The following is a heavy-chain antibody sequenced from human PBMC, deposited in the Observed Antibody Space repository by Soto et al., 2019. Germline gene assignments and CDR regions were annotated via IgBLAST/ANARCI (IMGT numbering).Heavy chain of an antibody. CDR3: ARVMGSVDY. D-gene: IGHD1-26*01. CDR2: MNPKSGYT. V-gene: IGHV1-8*01. CDR1: GYTFTNYD. J-gene: IGHJ4*02. Sequence: QVQLVQSGAEVKKPGTSVRISCKTSGYTFTNYDINWVRQAAGQGLEWMGWMNPKSGYTGSARKFQSRVHLARDNSMTTAHMELSSLRSDDTAVYYCARVMGSVDYWGQGTLVTVSS.